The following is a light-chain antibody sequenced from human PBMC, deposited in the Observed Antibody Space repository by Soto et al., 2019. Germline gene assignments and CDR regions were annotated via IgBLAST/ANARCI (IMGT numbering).Light chain of an antibody. CDR2: GNS. CDR1: SANIGAGYD. CDR3: QSYDSSLRGV. Sequence: QSVLTQPPSVSGGPGQSVTISCTGSSANIGAGYDVHWYQQLPGTAPKLLIYGNSNRPSGVPDRFSGSKSGPSASLAITGLQAEAEADYYCQSYDSSLRGVFGTGPKVTVL. J-gene: IGLJ1*01. V-gene: IGLV1-40*01.